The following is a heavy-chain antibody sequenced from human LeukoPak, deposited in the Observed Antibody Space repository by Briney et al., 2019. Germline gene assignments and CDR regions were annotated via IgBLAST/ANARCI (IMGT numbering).Heavy chain of an antibody. J-gene: IGHJ4*02. V-gene: IGHV1-18*01. CDR3: ARRQGTTMNFDY. D-gene: IGHD1-1*01. CDR1: GYTFSSYG. Sequence: ASVKVSSKASGYTFSSYGFSWVRQAPGQGLEWMGWINAYNGNTNYAQNLQGRVTMTTDTSTSTAYMELRSLRSDDTAVYYCARRQGTTMNFDYWGQGTLVTVSS. CDR2: INAYNGNT.